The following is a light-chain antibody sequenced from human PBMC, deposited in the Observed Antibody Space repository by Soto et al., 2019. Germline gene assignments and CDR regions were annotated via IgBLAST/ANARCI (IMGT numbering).Light chain of an antibody. V-gene: IGLV2-8*01. CDR2: EVN. CDR1: SSAVGAYNY. Sequence: QSALTQPPSASGSPGQSVTISCTGTSSAVGAYNYVSWYQQEPGKAPKLMIYEVNKRPSGVPDRFSGSKSGITASLTVSGLRAADEAEYVCSSFAGGNNIMVFGGGTKLTVL. CDR3: SSFAGGNNIMV. J-gene: IGLJ2*01.